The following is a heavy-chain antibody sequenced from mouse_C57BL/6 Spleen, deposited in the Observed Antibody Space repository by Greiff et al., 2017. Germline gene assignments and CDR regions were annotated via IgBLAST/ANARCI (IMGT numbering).Heavy chain of an antibody. CDR2: FYPGSGSL. CDR3: ARHEDPLGYYGSSFLDY. J-gene: IGHJ2*01. D-gene: IGHD1-1*01. CDR1: GYTFTEYT. V-gene: IGHV1-62-2*01. Sequence: QLQQSGAELVKPGASVKLSCKASGYTFTEYTIHWVKQRSGQGLEWIGWFYPGSGSLKYNEKFKDKATLTADKASSTVDMELRRLTSEDSAVYVCARHEDPLGYYGSSFLDYWGQGTTLTVSS.